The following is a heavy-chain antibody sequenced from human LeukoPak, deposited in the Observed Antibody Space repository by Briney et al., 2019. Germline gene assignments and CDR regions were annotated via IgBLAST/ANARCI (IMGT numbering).Heavy chain of an antibody. CDR1: GFTFDDYA. J-gene: IGHJ3*02. Sequence: GRSLRLSCAASGFTFDDYAMHWVRQAPGKGLEWVSGISWNSGSIGYADSVKGRFTISRDNAKNSLYLQMNSLRAEDTALYYCAKSNVDTAMVTGDAFDIWGQGTMVTVSS. D-gene: IGHD5-18*01. CDR2: ISWNSGSI. V-gene: IGHV3-9*01. CDR3: AKSNVDTAMVTGDAFDI.